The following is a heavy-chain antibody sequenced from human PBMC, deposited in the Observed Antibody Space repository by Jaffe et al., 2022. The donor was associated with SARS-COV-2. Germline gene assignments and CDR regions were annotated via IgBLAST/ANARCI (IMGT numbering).Heavy chain of an antibody. D-gene: IGHD6-13*01. J-gene: IGHJ6*03. V-gene: IGHV4-39*01. CDR1: GGSISSSSYY. CDR3: ARLQQPEIYYYYYYYMDV. Sequence: QLQLQESGPGLVKPSETLSLTCTVSGGSISSSSYYWGWIRQPPGKGLEWIGSIYYSGSTYYNPSLKSRVTISVDTSKNQFSLKLSSVTAADTAVYYCARLQQPEIYYYYYYYMDVWGKGTTVTVSS. CDR2: IYYSGST.